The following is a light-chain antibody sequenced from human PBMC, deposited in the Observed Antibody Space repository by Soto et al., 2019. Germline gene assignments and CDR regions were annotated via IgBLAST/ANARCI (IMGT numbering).Light chain of an antibody. CDR2: DVS. J-gene: IGKJ4*01. CDR3: QHYYNFPLT. CDR1: QVINNY. V-gene: IGKV1-33*01. Sequence: DIQMTQSPSSLSASVGDRVTITCQTSQVINNYLNWYQQKPGQAPKLLIYDVSHLETGVPFRFRRSVFGQFFTLTISSLQPEDFATYCCQHYYNFPLTFGGGTKVDIK.